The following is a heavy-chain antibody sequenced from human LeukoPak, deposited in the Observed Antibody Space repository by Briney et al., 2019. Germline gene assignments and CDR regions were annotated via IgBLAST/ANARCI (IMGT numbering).Heavy chain of an antibody. V-gene: IGHV3-7*01. D-gene: IGHD2-15*01. Sequence: GGSLRLSCAASGFTFSSYWMSWVRQAPGKGLEWVANIKQDGSEKYYVDSVKGRFTISRDNAKNSLYLQMNSLRAEDTAVYYCAREMVVSRGSYMDVWGKGTTVTVSS. CDR2: IKQDGSEK. CDR1: GFTFSSYW. J-gene: IGHJ6*03. CDR3: AREMVVSRGSYMDV.